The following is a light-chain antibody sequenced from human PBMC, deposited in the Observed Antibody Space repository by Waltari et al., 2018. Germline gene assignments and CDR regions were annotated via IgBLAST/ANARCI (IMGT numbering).Light chain of an antibody. J-gene: IGKJ5*01. CDR1: RNIRES. CDR3: QQTFGTPIT. Sequence: DVQLTQSPSSLSASVGARVSFTCRASRNIRESLCWYQQKPGQAPKLLIDATSRAQRGVPSRFSGSGSGTDFTLTITDLQPEDFATYYCQQTFGTPITFGQGTRLEIK. V-gene: IGKV1-39*01. CDR2: ATS.